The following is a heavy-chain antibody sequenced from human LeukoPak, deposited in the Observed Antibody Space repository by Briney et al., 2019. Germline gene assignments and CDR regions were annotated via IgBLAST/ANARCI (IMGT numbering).Heavy chain of an antibody. J-gene: IGHJ5*02. D-gene: IGHD6-13*01. CDR2: IYYSGST. Sequence: PSETLSLTCTVSGGSISSGDYYWSWIRQPPGKGLEWIGYIYYSGSTYYNPSLKSRVTISVDTSKNQSSLKLSSVTAADTAVYYCASQPSNGYGKNWFDPWGQGTLVTVSS. CDR1: GGSISSGDYY. V-gene: IGHV4-30-4*01. CDR3: ASQPSNGYGKNWFDP.